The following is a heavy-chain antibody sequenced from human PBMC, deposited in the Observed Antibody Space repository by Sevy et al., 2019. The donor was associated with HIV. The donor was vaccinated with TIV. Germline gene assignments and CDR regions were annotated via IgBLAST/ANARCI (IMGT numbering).Heavy chain of an antibody. CDR1: GFTFSSYA. J-gene: IGHJ3*02. D-gene: IGHD3-10*01. CDR3: ARGAWFGELYDAFDI. Sequence: GGSLRLSCAASGFTFSSYAMHWVRQAPGKGLEWVAVISYDGSNKYYADSVKGRLTISRDNSKNTLYLQMNSLRAEDTAVYYCARGAWFGELYDAFDIWGQGTMVTVSS. V-gene: IGHV3-30-3*01. CDR2: ISYDGSNK.